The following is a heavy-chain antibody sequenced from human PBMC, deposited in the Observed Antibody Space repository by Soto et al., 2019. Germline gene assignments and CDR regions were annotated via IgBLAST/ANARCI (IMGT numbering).Heavy chain of an antibody. CDR1: GFTVSSNY. CDR3: ARVPTYYYGSGPNGWFDP. Sequence: GSLRLRCAASGFTVSSNYMSWVRQAPGKGLEWVSVIYSGGSTYYADSVKRRFTISRDNSKNTLYLQMNSLRAEDTAVYYCARVPTYYYGSGPNGWFDPWGQGTLVTVYS. V-gene: IGHV3-66*01. J-gene: IGHJ5*02. CDR2: IYSGGST. D-gene: IGHD3-10*01.